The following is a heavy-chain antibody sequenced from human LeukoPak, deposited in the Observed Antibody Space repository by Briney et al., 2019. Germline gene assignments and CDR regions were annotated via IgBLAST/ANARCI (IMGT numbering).Heavy chain of an antibody. Sequence: PSQTLSLTCTVSGGSISSGGYSWSWIRQPPGKGLEWIGYIYHSGSTYYNPSLKSRVTISVDRSKNQFSLKLSSVTAADTAVYYCARGARDSSGYDYYYYGMDVWGQGTTVTVSS. CDR3: ARGARDSSGYDYYYYGMDV. CDR1: GGSISSGGYS. CDR2: IYHSGST. D-gene: IGHD3-22*01. V-gene: IGHV4-30-2*01. J-gene: IGHJ6*02.